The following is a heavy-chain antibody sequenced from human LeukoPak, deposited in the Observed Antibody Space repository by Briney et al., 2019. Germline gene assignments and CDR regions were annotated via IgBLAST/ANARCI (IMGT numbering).Heavy chain of an antibody. CDR1: GGSISSGGYY. Sequence: SQTLSLTCTVSGGSISSGGYYWAWIRQHPGKGLEWIGYIYYSGSTYYNPSLKSRVTISVDTSKNQFSLKLSSVAAADTAVYYCAREPYRYCSVGSCYPYNWFDPWGQGTLVTVSS. D-gene: IGHD2-15*01. J-gene: IGHJ5*02. V-gene: IGHV4-31*03. CDR2: IYYSGST. CDR3: AREPYRYCSVGSCYPYNWFDP.